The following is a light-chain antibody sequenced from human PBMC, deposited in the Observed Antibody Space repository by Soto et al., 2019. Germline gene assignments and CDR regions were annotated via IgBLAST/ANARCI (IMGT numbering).Light chain of an antibody. J-gene: IGKJ4*01. CDR1: QSVSSN. CDR2: GAS. Sequence: EIVMTQSPATLSVSPGERATVSCRASQSVSSNLAWYQQKPGQAPRLLIFGASTRATGIPARFSGSGSGTDFTLTISSLQSDDSAVYYCQQYYNWPPLTFGGGTKVEIK. CDR3: QQYYNWPPLT. V-gene: IGKV3-15*01.